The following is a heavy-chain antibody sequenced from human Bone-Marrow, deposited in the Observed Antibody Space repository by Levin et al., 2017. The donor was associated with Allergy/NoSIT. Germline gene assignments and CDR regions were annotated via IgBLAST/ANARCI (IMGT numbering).Heavy chain of an antibody. J-gene: IGHJ4*02. Sequence: ASVKVSCKASGYTFTSYAMNWVRQAPGQGLEWMGWINTNTGNPTYAQGFTGRFVFSLDTSVSTAYLQISSLKAEDTAVYYCAREYPEAVAAGTGLLLPQYYYDSSGYHYWGQGTLVTVSS. CDR3: AREYPEAVAAGTGLLLPQYYYDSSGYHY. CDR2: INTNTGNP. D-gene: IGHD3-22*01. V-gene: IGHV7-4-1*02. CDR1: GYTFTSYA.